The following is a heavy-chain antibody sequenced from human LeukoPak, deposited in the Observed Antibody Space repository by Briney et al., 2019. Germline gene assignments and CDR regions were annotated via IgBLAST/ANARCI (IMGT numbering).Heavy chain of an antibody. Sequence: KTGESLKISCKGSGYSFTNYWIGWVRQMPGKGLEWMGSIYPGDSDTRYSPSFQGQVTISADKSISTVYLQWRGLKASDTAMYYCARMAISSAGDWGQGTLVTVSS. D-gene: IGHD6-13*01. V-gene: IGHV5-51*01. CDR3: ARMAISSAGD. CDR1: GYSFTNYW. CDR2: IYPGDSDT. J-gene: IGHJ4*02.